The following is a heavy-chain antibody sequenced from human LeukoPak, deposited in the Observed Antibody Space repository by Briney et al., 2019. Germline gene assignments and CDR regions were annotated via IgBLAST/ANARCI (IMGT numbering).Heavy chain of an antibody. D-gene: IGHD5-12*01. J-gene: IGHJ3*02. CDR1: GYTFTSYA. V-gene: IGHV1-2*02. CDR2: INPNSGGT. Sequence: ASVKVSCKASGYTFTSYAMNWVRQAPGQGLEWMGWINPNSGGTNYAQKFQGRVTMTRDTSISTAYMELSRLRSDDTAVYYCAREATNDAFDIWGQGTMVTVSS. CDR3: AREATNDAFDI.